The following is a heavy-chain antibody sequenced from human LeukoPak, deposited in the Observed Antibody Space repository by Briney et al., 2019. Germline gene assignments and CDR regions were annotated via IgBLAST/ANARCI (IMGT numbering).Heavy chain of an antibody. Sequence: GGSLRLSCAASGFTFSSYTINWVRQAPGKGLEWVSSISGSSYYIYYADSVKGRFTISRDNSKNTLYLQMNSLRAEDTAVYYCAKVGEYGSGSSLDWGQGTLVTVSS. CDR2: ISGSSYYI. CDR1: GFTFSSYT. CDR3: AKVGEYGSGSSLD. J-gene: IGHJ4*02. D-gene: IGHD3-10*01. V-gene: IGHV3-21*04.